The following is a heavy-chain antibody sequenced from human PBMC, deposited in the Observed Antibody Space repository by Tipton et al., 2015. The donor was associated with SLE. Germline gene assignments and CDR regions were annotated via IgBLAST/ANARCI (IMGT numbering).Heavy chain of an antibody. J-gene: IGHJ6*02. CDR2: ISWNSGSI. CDR3: AKDLGGYYYYYGMDV. CDR1: GFTFDDYA. Sequence: SLRLSCAASGFTFDDYAMHWVRQAPGKGLEWVSGISWNSGSIGYADSVKGRFTISRDNSKNTLYLQMNSLRAEDTAVYYCAKDLGGYYYYYGMDVWGQGTTVTVSS. D-gene: IGHD3-16*01. V-gene: IGHV3-9*01.